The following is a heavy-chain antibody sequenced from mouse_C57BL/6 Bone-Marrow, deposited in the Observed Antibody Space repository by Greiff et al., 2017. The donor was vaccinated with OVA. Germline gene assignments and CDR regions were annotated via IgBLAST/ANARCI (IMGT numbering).Heavy chain of an antibody. Sequence: EVQLQQSGAELVRPGASVKLSCTASGFNIKDDYMHWVKQRPEQGLEWIGWIDPENGDTEYASKFQGKATITADTSSNTAYLQLSSLTSEDTAVYYCTKDDLFLDYWGQGTTLTVSS. V-gene: IGHV14-4*01. D-gene: IGHD2-3*01. J-gene: IGHJ2*01. CDR1: GFNIKDDY. CDR3: TKDDLFLDY. CDR2: IDPENGDT.